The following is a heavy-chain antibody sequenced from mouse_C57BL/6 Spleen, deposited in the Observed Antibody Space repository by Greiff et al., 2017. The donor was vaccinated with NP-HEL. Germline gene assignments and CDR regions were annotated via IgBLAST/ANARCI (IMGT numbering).Heavy chain of an antibody. CDR1: GYTFTSYW. Sequence: QVQLQQPGAELVMPGASVKLSCKASGYTFTSYWMHWVKQRPGQGLEWIGEIDPSDSYTNYNQKFKGKSTLTVDKSSSTAYMQLSSLTSEDSAVYYCARIRGWLLGVFDYWGQGTTLTVSS. CDR2: IDPSDSYT. CDR3: ARIRGWLLGVFDY. D-gene: IGHD2-3*01. J-gene: IGHJ2*01. V-gene: IGHV1-69*01.